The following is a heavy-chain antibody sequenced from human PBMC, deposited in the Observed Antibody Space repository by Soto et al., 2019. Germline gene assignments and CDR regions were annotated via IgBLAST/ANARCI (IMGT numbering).Heavy chain of an antibody. CDR1: GGSISSGGST. J-gene: IGHJ4*02. Sequence: SETLSLTCAVSGGSISSGGSTWNWIRQPPGKGLEWIGYIYHSGSAYYNASLKSRVTISVDRSKNQFSLKLSSVTAADTAVYFCARGSAYDIWSGYCFDHWGQGTLVTASS. D-gene: IGHD3-3*01. V-gene: IGHV4-30-2*01. CDR3: ARGSAYDIWSGYCFDH. CDR2: IYHSGSA.